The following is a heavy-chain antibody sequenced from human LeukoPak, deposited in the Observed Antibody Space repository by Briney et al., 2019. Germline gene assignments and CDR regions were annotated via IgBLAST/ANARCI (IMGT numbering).Heavy chain of an antibody. D-gene: IGHD4-17*01. CDR1: GSTFTTYW. Sequence: GEPLQISCKGSGSTFTTYWIGWVRQLPGKGLEWMGIIYPGDSATRYSPSLQGQVTISADKSISTAYLQWSSLKASDTAMYYCARADYGDSTAAYWGQGALVTVSS. CDR3: ARADYGDSTAAY. J-gene: IGHJ4*02. V-gene: IGHV5-51*01. CDR2: IYPGDSAT.